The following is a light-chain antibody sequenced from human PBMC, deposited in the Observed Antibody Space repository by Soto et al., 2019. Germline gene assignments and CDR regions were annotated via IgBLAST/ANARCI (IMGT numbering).Light chain of an antibody. CDR1: RSLQTW. CDR3: QHYNSYSEA. CDR2: QAS. V-gene: IGKV1-5*03. J-gene: IGKJ1*01. Sequence: IQMTQSPSTLSASVGDRVTITCRASRSLQTWLAWYQQKPGKVPKLLIYQASSLQNGVPARFIGSGSGTEFTLTISSLQPDDVATYYCQHYNSYSEAFGQGTKV.